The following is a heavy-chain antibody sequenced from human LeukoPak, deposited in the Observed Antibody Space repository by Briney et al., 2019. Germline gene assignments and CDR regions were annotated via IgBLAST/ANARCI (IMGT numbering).Heavy chain of an antibody. J-gene: IGHJ4*02. V-gene: IGHV3-23*01. CDR1: GFTFSSYS. D-gene: IGHD6-19*01. Sequence: GGSLRLSCAASGFTFSSYSMSWVRQAPGKGLEWVSVISGSGGSTYYADSVKGRFTISRDNSKNTLYLQMNSLRAEDTAVYYCAKYKDSSGWYALFDYWGQGTLVTVSS. CDR3: AKYKDSSGWYALFDY. CDR2: ISGSGGST.